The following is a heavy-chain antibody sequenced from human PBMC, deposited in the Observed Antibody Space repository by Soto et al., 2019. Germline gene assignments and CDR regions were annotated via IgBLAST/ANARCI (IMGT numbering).Heavy chain of an antibody. CDR3: ARDAPADIVVVPAAIRGWFDP. Sequence: LRLSCAASGFTFSSYGMHWVRQAPGKGLEWVAVIWYDGSNKYYADSVKGRFTISRDNSRNTLYLQMNSLRAEDTAVYYCARDAPADIVVVPAAIRGWFDPWGQGTLVTVSS. CDR2: IWYDGSNK. CDR1: GFTFSSYG. J-gene: IGHJ5*02. D-gene: IGHD2-2*02. V-gene: IGHV3-33*01.